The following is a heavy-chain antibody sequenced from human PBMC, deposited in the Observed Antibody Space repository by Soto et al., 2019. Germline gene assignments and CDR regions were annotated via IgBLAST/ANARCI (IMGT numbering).Heavy chain of an antibody. Sequence: SETLSLTCTVSGGSISSGDYYWSWIRQPPGKGQEWIGYLYYSGSTYYNKSLKSRVTISVDTSKNQFSLKLISVTAADTAVYYCARVYCSGGSCYSGYFQHWGQGTLVTVS. V-gene: IGHV4-30-4*01. CDR2: LYYSGST. CDR1: GGSISSGDYY. D-gene: IGHD2-15*01. CDR3: ARVYCSGGSCYSGYFQH. J-gene: IGHJ1*01.